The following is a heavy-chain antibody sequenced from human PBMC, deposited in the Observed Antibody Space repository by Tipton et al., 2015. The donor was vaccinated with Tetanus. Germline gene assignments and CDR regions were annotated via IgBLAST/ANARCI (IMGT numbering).Heavy chain of an antibody. V-gene: IGHV4-59*12. CDR3: SRGVDRAKAGID. CDR2: IYYSGST. D-gene: IGHD5-18*01. Sequence: TLSLTCTVSGGSISSYYWSWIRQPPGKGLEWIGYIYYSGSTNYNPSLKSRVTISVDTSKNQFSLKLSSVTAADTAVYYCSRGVDRAKAGIDWGQGSLVTVTS. CDR1: GGSISSYY. J-gene: IGHJ4*02.